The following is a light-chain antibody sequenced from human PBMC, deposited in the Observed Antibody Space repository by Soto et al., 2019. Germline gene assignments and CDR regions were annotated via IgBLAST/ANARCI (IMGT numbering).Light chain of an antibody. CDR2: GAS. CDR3: QQYDSSPWT. CDR1: QSVSSSF. J-gene: IGKJ1*01. V-gene: IGKV3-20*01. Sequence: ESVLTQSPGTLSLSPGERATLSCRASQSVSSSFFTWYQLKPGQAPRLLIYGASSRATGIPDRFSGSGSGTDLTLTISRLEREDFAVYCCQQYDSSPWTFGQGTKVEIK.